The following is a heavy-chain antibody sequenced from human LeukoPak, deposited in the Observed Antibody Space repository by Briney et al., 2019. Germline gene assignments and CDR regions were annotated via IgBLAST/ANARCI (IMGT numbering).Heavy chain of an antibody. V-gene: IGHV3-74*01. J-gene: IGHJ4*02. CDR3: AKQLGYCSDGSCYFPY. CDR2: INTDGSVM. CDR1: GFTFSSYW. Sequence: PGGSLRLSCAASGFTFSSYWMHWVRQAPGKGLLWVSCINTDGSVMRYADSVRGRFTISRDNAKNTLYLQMNSLRVEDTAVYYCAKQLGYCSDGSCYFPYWGQGTLVTVSS. D-gene: IGHD2-15*01.